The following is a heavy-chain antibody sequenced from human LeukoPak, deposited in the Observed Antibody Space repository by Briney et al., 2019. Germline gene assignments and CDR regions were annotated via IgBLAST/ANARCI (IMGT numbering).Heavy chain of an antibody. CDR3: ARAPITSPFYFDY. CDR1: GFAFDEHG. Sequence: GGSLRLSCTASGFAFDEHGMSWVRQVPGKGLEWVSGINWSGGSTGYADPLRGRFTISRDNAKNSLYLQMDSLRAEDTAFYYCARAPITSPFYFDYWGQGTLVTVSS. J-gene: IGHJ4*02. V-gene: IGHV3-20*04. D-gene: IGHD2-2*01. CDR2: INWSGGST.